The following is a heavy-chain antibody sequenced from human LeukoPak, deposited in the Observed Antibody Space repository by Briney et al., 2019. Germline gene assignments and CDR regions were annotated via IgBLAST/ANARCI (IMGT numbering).Heavy chain of an antibody. CDR2: ISAYNGNT. Sequence: ASVKVSCKASGYSFTGYGISWVRQAPGQGLEWMGWISAYNGNTNYAQKLQGRVTMTTDTSTSTAYMELRSLRSDDTAVYYCARGRRYSGYDAFGYWGQGTLVTVSS. D-gene: IGHD5-12*01. J-gene: IGHJ4*02. CDR1: GYSFTGYG. V-gene: IGHV1-18*01. CDR3: ARGRRYSGYDAFGY.